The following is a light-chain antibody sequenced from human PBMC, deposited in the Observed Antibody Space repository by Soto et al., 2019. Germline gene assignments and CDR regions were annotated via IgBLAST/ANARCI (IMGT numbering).Light chain of an antibody. J-gene: IGKJ3*01. Sequence: EIVLTQSPGTLSLSPGERATLSCRASQSVSRSYLAWYQQQPGQAPRLLIYGASSRATGIPDRFSVSGAGTDFTLTISRLEPEDFAVYYCQQYGSSPGFTFGPGTKVDIK. CDR3: QQYGSSPGFT. CDR2: GAS. CDR1: QSVSRSY. V-gene: IGKV3-20*01.